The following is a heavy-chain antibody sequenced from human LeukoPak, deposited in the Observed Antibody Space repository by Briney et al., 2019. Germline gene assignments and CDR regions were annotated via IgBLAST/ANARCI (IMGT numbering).Heavy chain of an antibody. V-gene: IGHV1-3*03. CDR1: GYTFAGYY. J-gene: IGHJ4*02. CDR3: ARGRLNYYDSSGCFDY. D-gene: IGHD3-22*01. Sequence: GASVNVSCKASGYTFAGYYMHWVRQAPGQRLEWMGWINAGNGNTKYSQEFQGRVTITRDTSASTAYMELSSLRSEDMAVYYCARGRLNYYDSSGCFDYWGQGTLVTVSS. CDR2: INAGNGNT.